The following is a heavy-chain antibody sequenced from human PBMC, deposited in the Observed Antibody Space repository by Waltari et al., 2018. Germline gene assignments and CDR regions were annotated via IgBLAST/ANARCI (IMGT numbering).Heavy chain of an antibody. CDR1: GFTFSNYW. V-gene: IGHV3-7*01. J-gene: IGHJ4*02. CDR3: ARDPRAGDLDY. CDR2: IKYDGGET. Sequence: EVQLVESGGGLVQPGGSLRLSCAASGFTFSNYWMSWVRQAPGKGLEWVAHIKYDGGETYYADFVEGRFTISRDNGKTSLYLQLNSLRGDDTAVYYCARDPRAGDLDYWGQGTLVTVSS. D-gene: IGHD7-27*01.